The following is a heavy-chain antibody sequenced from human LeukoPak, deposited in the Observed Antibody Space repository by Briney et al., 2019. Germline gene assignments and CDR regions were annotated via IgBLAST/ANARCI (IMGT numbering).Heavy chain of an antibody. CDR3: ARGATLHFNWFDP. Sequence: SETLSLTCAVYGGSFSGYYWSWIRQPPGKGLEWIGEINHSGSTNYNPSLKSRVTISVDTSKNQFSLKLSSVTAAETAVYYCARGATLHFNWFDPWGQGTLVTVSS. V-gene: IGHV4-34*01. CDR2: INHSGST. D-gene: IGHD5-12*01. J-gene: IGHJ5*02. CDR1: GGSFSGYY.